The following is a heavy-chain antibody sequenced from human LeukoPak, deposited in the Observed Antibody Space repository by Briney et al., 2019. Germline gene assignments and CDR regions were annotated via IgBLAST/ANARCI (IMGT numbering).Heavy chain of an antibody. Sequence: ASVKVSCKASGYTFTSYDINWVRQATGQGLEWMGWINPNSGGTNYGQNFQGWVTMTRDTSISTAYMELSRLRSDDTAVYYCARGPDILTGYFNDYWGQGTLVTVSS. CDR1: GYTFTSYD. V-gene: IGHV1-2*04. D-gene: IGHD3-9*01. J-gene: IGHJ4*02. CDR2: INPNSGGT. CDR3: ARGPDILTGYFNDY.